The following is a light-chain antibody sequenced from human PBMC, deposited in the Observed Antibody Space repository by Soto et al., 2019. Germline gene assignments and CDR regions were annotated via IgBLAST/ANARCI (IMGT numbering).Light chain of an antibody. J-gene: IGLJ2*01. CDR1: SSDVGGYDY. V-gene: IGLV2-14*01. CDR3: SSYTGSSIVV. Sequence: QSALTQPASVSGSPGLSITISCTGTSSDVGGYDYVSWYQQHPGRAPKLMIYDVNNRPSGVSNRFSGSKSGNTASLTISGLQTEDEANYYCSSYTGSSIVVFGGGTKLTVL. CDR2: DVN.